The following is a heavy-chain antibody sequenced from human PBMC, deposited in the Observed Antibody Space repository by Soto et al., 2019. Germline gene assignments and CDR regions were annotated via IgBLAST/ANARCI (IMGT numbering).Heavy chain of an antibody. V-gene: IGHV1-69*02. CDR2: IIPILGIA. CDR1: GGTFSSYT. D-gene: IGHD3-16*01. Sequence: QVQLVQSGAEVKKPGSSVKVSCKASGGTFSSYTISWVRQAPGQGLEWMGRIIPILGIANYAQKCQGRGTITAEKSTSTAYMELSSLRSEDTAVYYCARAGGLPTFHAFDIWGQGTMGTVSS. J-gene: IGHJ3*02. CDR3: ARAGGLPTFHAFDI.